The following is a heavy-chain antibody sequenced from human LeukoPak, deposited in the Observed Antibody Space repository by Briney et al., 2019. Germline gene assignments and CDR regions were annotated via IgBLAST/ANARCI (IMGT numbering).Heavy chain of an antibody. V-gene: IGHV3-23*01. Sequence: GGSLRLFCAASGFTFSSYAMSWVRQAPGKGLEWVSGISGSGGSTYYTDSVKGRFTISRDNSKNTLYLLMNSLRAEDTAVYYCAKGLHGWYFDYWGQGTLVTVSS. J-gene: IGHJ4*02. CDR3: AKGLHGWYFDY. D-gene: IGHD6-19*01. CDR1: GFTFSSYA. CDR2: ISGSGGST.